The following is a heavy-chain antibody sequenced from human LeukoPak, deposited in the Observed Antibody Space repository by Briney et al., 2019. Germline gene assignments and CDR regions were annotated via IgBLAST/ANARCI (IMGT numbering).Heavy chain of an antibody. Sequence: PSQTLSLTCTVSGGSISSGGYYWSWIRQHPGKGLEWIGYIYYSGSTYYNPSLKSRVTISVDTSKDQISLKLSSVTAADTAVYYCAREMRYYGDYVGYFDYWGQGTLVTVSS. CDR1: GGSISSGGYY. D-gene: IGHD4-17*01. CDR2: IYYSGST. J-gene: IGHJ4*02. CDR3: AREMRYYGDYVGYFDY. V-gene: IGHV4-31*03.